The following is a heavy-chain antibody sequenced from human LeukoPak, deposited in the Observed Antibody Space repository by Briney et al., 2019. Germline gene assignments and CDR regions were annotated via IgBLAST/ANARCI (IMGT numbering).Heavy chain of an antibody. D-gene: IGHD6-19*01. CDR3: AGGPAWAGTAFDF. CDR1: GGSVRSYY. CDR2: IYTSGST. Sequence: PSETLSLTCSVSGGSVRSYYWSWIRQFAGKELQWSGYIYTSGSTDYNPSLKSRVTISVDRSRNLIFLNLRSVTAADTAVYYCAGGPAWAGTAFDFSGQGSRVTVSS. V-gene: IGHV4-4*09. J-gene: IGHJ4*02.